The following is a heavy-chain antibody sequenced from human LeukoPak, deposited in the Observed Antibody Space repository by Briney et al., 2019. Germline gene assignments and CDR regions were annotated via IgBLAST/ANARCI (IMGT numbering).Heavy chain of an antibody. V-gene: IGHV3-7*03. Sequence: RGGSLRLSCAASEFSISTYWMSWVRQAPGKGLEWVANIKPDGSGKYYVDSVTGRFTISRDNAKNSLYLEINSLRAEDTAVYYCARERYFDYWGQGTLVTVSS. J-gene: IGHJ4*02. CDR3: ARERYFDY. CDR1: EFSISTYW. CDR2: IKPDGSGK.